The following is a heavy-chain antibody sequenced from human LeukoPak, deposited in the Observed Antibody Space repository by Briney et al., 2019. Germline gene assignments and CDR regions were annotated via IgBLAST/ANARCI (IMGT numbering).Heavy chain of an antibody. V-gene: IGHV3-9*01. CDR1: GFTFDDYA. CDR3: AKGSYFDY. CDR2: ISWNSGSI. J-gene: IGHJ4*02. Sequence: GGSLRLSCAASGFTFDDYAMPWVRQAPGKGLEWVSGISWNSGSIGYADSVKGRFTISRDNAKNSLYLQMNSPRAEDTALYYCAKGSYFDYWGQGTLVTVSS.